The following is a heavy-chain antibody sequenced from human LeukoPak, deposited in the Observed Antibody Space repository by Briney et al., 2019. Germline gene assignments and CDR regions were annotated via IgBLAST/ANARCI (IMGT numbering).Heavy chain of an antibody. J-gene: IGHJ1*01. V-gene: IGHV3-23*01. CDR1: GFTFSSYA. CDR3: AKGGYSNTWYAENFQH. Sequence: GGSLRLSCAASGFTFSSYAMSWVRQAPGTGLEWVSAISSSGGDTYYADSVKGRFTVSRDNSKNTLYLQINSLRAEDTALYYCAKGGYSNTWYAENFQHWGQGTLVTVSS. CDR2: ISSSGGDT. D-gene: IGHD6-13*01.